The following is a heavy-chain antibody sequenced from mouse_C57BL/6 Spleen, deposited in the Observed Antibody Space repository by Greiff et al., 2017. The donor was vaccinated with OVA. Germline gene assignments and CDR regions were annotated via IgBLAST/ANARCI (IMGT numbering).Heavy chain of an antibody. V-gene: IGHV5-12*01. Sequence: EVKVVESGGGLVQPGGSLKLSCAASGFTFSDYYMYWVRQTPEKRLEWVAYISNGGGSTYYPDTVKGRFTISRDNAKNTLYLQMSRLKSEDTAMYYCARLYGNYGAMDYWGQGTSVTVSS. CDR2: ISNGGGST. J-gene: IGHJ4*01. CDR1: GFTFSDYY. D-gene: IGHD2-1*01. CDR3: ARLYGNYGAMDY.